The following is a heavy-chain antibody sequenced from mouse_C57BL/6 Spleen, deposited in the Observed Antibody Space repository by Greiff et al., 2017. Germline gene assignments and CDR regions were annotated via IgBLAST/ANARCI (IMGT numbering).Heavy chain of an antibody. CDR1: GYTFTSYW. J-gene: IGHJ4*01. Sequence: VQVVESGAELAKPGASVKLSCKASGYTFTSYWMHWVKQRPGQGLEWIGYINPSSGYTKYNQKFKDKATLTADKSASTAYMQLSSLTYEDSAVYYCARTGDGPYAMDYWGQGTSVTVSS. D-gene: IGHD2-3*01. CDR3: ARTGDGPYAMDY. CDR2: INPSSGYT. V-gene: IGHV1-7*01.